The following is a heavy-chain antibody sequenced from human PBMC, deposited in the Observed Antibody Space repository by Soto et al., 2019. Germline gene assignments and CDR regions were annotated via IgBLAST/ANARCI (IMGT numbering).Heavy chain of an antibody. J-gene: IGHJ2*01. D-gene: IGHD6-13*01. Sequence: QVQLVQSGAEVKKPGASVKVSCKASGYTFTSYGISWVRQAPGQGLEWMGWISAYNGNTNYAQKLQGRVTMTTDTXTXTGYMELRSRRSDDTAVYYCASGSGSSSWYHWYFDLWGRGTLVTVSS. V-gene: IGHV1-18*01. CDR3: ASGSGSSSWYHWYFDL. CDR2: ISAYNGNT. CDR1: GYTFTSYG.